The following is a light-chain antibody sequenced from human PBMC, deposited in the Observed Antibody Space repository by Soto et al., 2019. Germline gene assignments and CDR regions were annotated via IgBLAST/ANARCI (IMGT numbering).Light chain of an antibody. CDR2: EFS. J-gene: IGKJ1*01. V-gene: IGKV2-24*01. CDR1: RSLVHSDGNTF. CDR3: MHATLFPF. Sequence: DFVLTHTPLSSPLTLGQPASISWRSSRSLVHSDGNTFLTWLQQRPRQPPRLLLYEFSNRFSGVPDRFTGGGAGTDFTLKFSRVDAENVEIYYCMHATLFPFFGQGTQVEIK.